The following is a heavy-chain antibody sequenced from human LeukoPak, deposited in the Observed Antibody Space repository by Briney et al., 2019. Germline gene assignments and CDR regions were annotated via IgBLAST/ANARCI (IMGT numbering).Heavy chain of an antibody. Sequence: SETLSLTCTVSGGSINSPNSYWGWIRQPPGKGLEWIGSILHDGTTYYSPSLKSRVTVSVDTSLNQFSLSLMSMTAADTAVYYCARRVVAGTTVDFWGQGNLVTVSS. CDR2: ILHDGTT. V-gene: IGHV4-39*01. J-gene: IGHJ4*02. D-gene: IGHD1-1*01. CDR3: ARRVVAGTTVDF. CDR1: GGSINSPNSY.